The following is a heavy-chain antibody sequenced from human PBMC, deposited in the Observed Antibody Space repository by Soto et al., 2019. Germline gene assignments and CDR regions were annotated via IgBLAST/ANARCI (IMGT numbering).Heavy chain of an antibody. Sequence: PGGSLRLSCAASGFTFSDYALHWVRQAPGKGPEWVTVISSDGGNRYYADSVKGRFTISRDNSKNTLYLQMNSLRVEDTAVYYCAKLLAAAASWDAFDIWGQGTMVTVSS. CDR2: ISSDGGNR. V-gene: IGHV3-30-3*02. CDR1: GFTFSDYA. D-gene: IGHD6-25*01. J-gene: IGHJ3*02. CDR3: AKLLAAAASWDAFDI.